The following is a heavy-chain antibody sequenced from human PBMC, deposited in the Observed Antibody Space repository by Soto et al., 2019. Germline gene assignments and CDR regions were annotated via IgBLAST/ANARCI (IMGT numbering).Heavy chain of an antibody. CDR2: IYASGNT. CDR3: ARESRSALGTVEH. Sequence: PSETLSLTCTVSGASISDYYWSWIRQPAGKGLECIGRIYASGNTNYNPSLKSRVTMSVDASKNQFSLTLNSVPAADTAVYYCARESRSALGTVEHWGRGTLVTVSS. D-gene: IGHD6-13*01. V-gene: IGHV4-4*07. CDR1: GASISDYY. J-gene: IGHJ4*02.